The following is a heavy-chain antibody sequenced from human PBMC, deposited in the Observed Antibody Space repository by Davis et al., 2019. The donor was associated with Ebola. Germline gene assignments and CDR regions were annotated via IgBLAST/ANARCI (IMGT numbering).Heavy chain of an antibody. D-gene: IGHD4-17*01. CDR2: ISGSGNGDGP. Sequence: GGSLRLSCAASGFSFSNCAMSWVRQVPGKGLEWVSGISGSGNGDGPYYADSVKGRFTISRDNFENTLYLQMTSLRPEDTDVYYCAKGLEEDSGDPEIALHYWGQGTLVTVSS. CDR1: GFSFSNCA. J-gene: IGHJ4*02. CDR3: AKGLEEDSGDPEIALHY. V-gene: IGHV3-23*01.